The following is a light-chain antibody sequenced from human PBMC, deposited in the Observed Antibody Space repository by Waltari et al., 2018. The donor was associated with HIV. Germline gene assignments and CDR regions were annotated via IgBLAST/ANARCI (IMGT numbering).Light chain of an antibody. Sequence: QSALTQPATVSGSHGQSITISCTGGSNDVGGYNYVSWYQHPPGKAPKLIMYEVRNRPSGVSNRFSGSKSGNTASLTISGLQAEDEADYYCTSYASSSSLLFGGGTKLTVL. J-gene: IGLJ2*01. CDR1: SNDVGGYNY. V-gene: IGLV2-14*01. CDR2: EVR. CDR3: TSYASSSSLL.